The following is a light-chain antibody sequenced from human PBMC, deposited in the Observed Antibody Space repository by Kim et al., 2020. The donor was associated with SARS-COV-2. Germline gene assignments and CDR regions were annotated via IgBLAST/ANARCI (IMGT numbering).Light chain of an antibody. V-gene: IGLV3-21*03. CDR1: NIGGKN. CDR2: DDR. Sequence: SYELAQPPSLSVAPGKTAWITCGGDNIGGKNVHWYQQKPGQAPVLVVYDDRDRPSGIPERFSGSNFGNTATLTISGVEAEDEADYYCQVWDSSSDHVVFGGGTQLTVL. J-gene: IGLJ2*01. CDR3: QVWDSSSDHVV.